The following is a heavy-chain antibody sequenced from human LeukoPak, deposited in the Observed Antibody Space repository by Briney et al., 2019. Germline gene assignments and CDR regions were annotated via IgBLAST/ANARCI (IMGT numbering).Heavy chain of an antibody. V-gene: IGHV3-23*01. CDR1: GFTFSSYA. J-gene: IGHJ4*02. D-gene: IGHD3-3*01. CDR2: ISGSGGST. CDR3: AKCLGSFGVVIAYFDY. Sequence: GSLRLSCAASGFTFSSYAMSWVRQAPGKGLEWVSAISGSGGSTYYADSVKGRFTISRDNSKNTLYLQMNSLRAEDTAVYYCAKCLGSFGVVIAYFDYWGQGTLVTVSS.